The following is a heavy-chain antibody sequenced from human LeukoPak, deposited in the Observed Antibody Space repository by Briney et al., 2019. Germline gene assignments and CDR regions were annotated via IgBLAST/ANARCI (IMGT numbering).Heavy chain of an antibody. D-gene: IGHD6-19*01. V-gene: IGHV4-39*01. CDR2: IYYSGST. CDR3: ARTETYSSGWYDPFFDF. CDR1: GGSISSSSYY. Sequence: SETLSLTCTVSGGSISSSSYYWGWIRQPPGKGLEWIGNIYYSGSTYYNPSLKSRVTISVDTSKNQFSLRLSSVTAADTAMYFCARTETYSSGWYDPFFDFWGQGTLVTVSS. J-gene: IGHJ4*02.